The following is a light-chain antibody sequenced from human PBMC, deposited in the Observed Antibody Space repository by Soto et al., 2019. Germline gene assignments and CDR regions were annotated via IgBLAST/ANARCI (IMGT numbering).Light chain of an antibody. Sequence: QSALTQPASVSGSPGQSITISCTGTSSDVGGYKYVSWYQQHPDKAPKLLIYEVSNRPSGISTRFSGSKSGNTASLTISGLQAEDEADYYCSSYTITTTVLFGGGTKLTVL. V-gene: IGLV2-14*01. CDR3: SSYTITTTVL. CDR2: EVS. J-gene: IGLJ2*01. CDR1: SSDVGGYKY.